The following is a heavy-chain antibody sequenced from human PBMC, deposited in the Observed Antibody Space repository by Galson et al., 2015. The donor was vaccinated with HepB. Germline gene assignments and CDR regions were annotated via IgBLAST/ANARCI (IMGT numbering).Heavy chain of an antibody. V-gene: IGHV3-7*03. CDR3: ARDIHYMDV. CDR1: GLTFSSYW. D-gene: IGHD2-21*01. J-gene: IGHJ6*03. CDR2: IKQDGSEK. Sequence: LRLSCAASGLTFSSYWMSWVRQAPGKGLEWVANIKQDGSEKYYVDSVKGRFTISRDNAKNSLCLQMNSLRAEDTAVYYCARDIHYMDVWGKGTTVTVSS.